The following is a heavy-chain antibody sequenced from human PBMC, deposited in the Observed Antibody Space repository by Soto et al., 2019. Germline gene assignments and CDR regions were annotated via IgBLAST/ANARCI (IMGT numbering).Heavy chain of an antibody. Sequence: QVQLQESGPGLVKPSETLSLTCTVSGGSVSSGSYYWSWIRQPPGKGLEWIGYIYYSGSTNYNPSLKSRVTISVDTAKNQVSLKLSSGPAADTAVYYCARVATIFSGPKLLGYCFDYWGQGTLVTVSS. D-gene: IGHD5-12*01. J-gene: IGHJ4*02. V-gene: IGHV4-61*01. CDR1: GGSVSSGSYY. CDR2: IYYSGST. CDR3: ARVATIFSGPKLLGYCFDY.